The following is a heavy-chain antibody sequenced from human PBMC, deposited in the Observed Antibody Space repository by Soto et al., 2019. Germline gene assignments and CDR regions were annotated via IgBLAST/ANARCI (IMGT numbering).Heavy chain of an antibody. J-gene: IGHJ4*02. CDR2: IIPIFGTA. Sequence: ASVKVSCKASGGTFSSYAISWVRQAPGQGLEWMGGIIPIFGTANYAQKFQGRVTITADESTSTAYMELSSLRSEDTAVYYCASALATSHDHDCWGQGTLVTVSS. CDR1: GGTFSSYA. CDR3: ASALATSHDHDC. V-gene: IGHV1-69*13.